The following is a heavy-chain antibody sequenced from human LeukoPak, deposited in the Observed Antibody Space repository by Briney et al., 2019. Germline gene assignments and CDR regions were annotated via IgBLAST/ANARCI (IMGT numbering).Heavy chain of an antibody. D-gene: IGHD3-22*01. V-gene: IGHV1-69*05. CDR3: AINYYDSSGYLPFSY. CDR2: INPIFGTA. J-gene: IGHJ4*02. CDR1: GGTFSSYA. Sequence: SVKVSCKASGGTFSSYAISWVRQAPGQGLEWMGRINPIFGTANYAQKFQGRVTITTDESTSTAYMELSSLRSEDTAVYYCAINYYDSSGYLPFSYWGQGTLVAVSS.